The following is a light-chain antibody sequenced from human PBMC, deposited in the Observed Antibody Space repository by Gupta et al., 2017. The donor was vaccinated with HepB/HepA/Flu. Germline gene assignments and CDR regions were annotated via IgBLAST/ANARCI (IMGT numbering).Light chain of an antibody. CDR1: QSVSSSY. V-gene: IGKV3-20*01. CDR3: QQYGSSPFT. J-gene: IGKJ3*01. CDR2: GAS. Sequence: EIVLTQSPGTLSLSPGERATLSCRASQSVSSSYLAWYQQKPGQAPRLLIYGASSRATGIPDRFSSSGSGTDFTLTISRLEPEDFAVYYCQQYGSSPFTFGPWTKVDIK.